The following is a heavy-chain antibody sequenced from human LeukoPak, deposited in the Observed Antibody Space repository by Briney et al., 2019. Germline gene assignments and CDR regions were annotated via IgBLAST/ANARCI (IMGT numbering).Heavy chain of an antibody. V-gene: IGHV1-69*13. D-gene: IGHD6-13*01. J-gene: IGHJ6*02. CDR2: IIPIFGTA. CDR1: GGTFSSYA. Sequence: SVNVSCKASGGTFSSYAISWVRQAPGQGLEWMGGIIPIFGTANYAQKFQGRVTITADESTSTAYTELSSLRSEDTAVYYCAGSGIAAAGSSDYYGMDVWGQGTTVTVSS. CDR3: AGSGIAAAGSSDYYGMDV.